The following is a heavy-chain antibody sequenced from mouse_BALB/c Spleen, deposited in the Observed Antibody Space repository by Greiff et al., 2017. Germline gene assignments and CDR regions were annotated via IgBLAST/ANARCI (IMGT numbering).Heavy chain of an antibody. V-gene: IGHV1-12*01. Sequence: QVQLQQPGAELVKPGASVKMSCKASGYTFTSYNMHWVKQTPGQGLEWIGAIYPGNGDTSYNQKFKGKATLTADKSSSTAYMQLSSLTSEDSAVYYCAREGGNYYAMDYWGQGTSVTVSS. D-gene: IGHD1-1*02. J-gene: IGHJ4*01. CDR3: AREGGNYYAMDY. CDR2: IYPGNGDT. CDR1: GYTFTSYN.